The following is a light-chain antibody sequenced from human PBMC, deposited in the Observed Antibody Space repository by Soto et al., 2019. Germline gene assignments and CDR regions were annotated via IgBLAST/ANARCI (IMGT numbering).Light chain of an antibody. CDR2: DVS. CDR1: SSDVGGYNY. J-gene: IGLJ1*01. Sequence: QSVLTQPRSVSGSPGQSVTISCTGTSSDVGGYNYVSWYQHHPGKAPKLMIYDVSKRPPGVPDRFSGSKSGNTASLTISGLQAEDEADYYCCSYAGSPYVFGTGTKLTVL. CDR3: CSYAGSPYV. V-gene: IGLV2-11*01.